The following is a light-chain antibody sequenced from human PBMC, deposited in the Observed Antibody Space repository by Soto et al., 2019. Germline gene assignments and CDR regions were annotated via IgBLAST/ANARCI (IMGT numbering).Light chain of an antibody. Sequence: QSVLTQPPSASATPGQRVSISCSGSSSNIGSNTVNWYQQLAGTAPKLVIYSNNQRPSGVPDRFSCSKSGTSASLAISGLQSEDAADYYCAAWDARLNGYYVFGTGTKGTVL. CDR2: SNN. J-gene: IGLJ1*01. CDR3: AAWDARLNGYYV. V-gene: IGLV1-44*01. CDR1: SSNIGSNT.